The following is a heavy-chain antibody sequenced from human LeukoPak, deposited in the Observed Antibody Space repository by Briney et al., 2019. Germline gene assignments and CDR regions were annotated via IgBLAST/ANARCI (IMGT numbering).Heavy chain of an antibody. CDR1: GFTFSSYG. V-gene: IGHV3-30*02. CDR2: IGYDGSNK. D-gene: IGHD6-6*01. Sequence: GGSLRLSCAASGFTFSSYGMHWVRQAPGKGLEWVAFIGYDGSNKYYADSMKGRFTISRDNSKNTLYLQMNSLRAEDTAVYYCAKDFLVTFDYWGQGTLVTVSS. J-gene: IGHJ4*02. CDR3: AKDFLVTFDY.